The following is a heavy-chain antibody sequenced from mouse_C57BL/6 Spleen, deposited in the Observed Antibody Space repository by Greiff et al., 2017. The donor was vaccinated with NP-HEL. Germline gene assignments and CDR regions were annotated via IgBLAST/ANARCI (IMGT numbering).Heavy chain of an antibody. CDR3: ARLGGYYERYYFDY. Sequence: VQLQQSGTELVKPGASVKLSCKASGYTFTSYWMHWVKQRPGQGLEWIGNINPSNGGTNYNEKFKSKATLTVDKSSSTAYMQLSSLTSEDSAVYYCARLGGYYERYYFDYWGQGTTLTVSS. CDR1: GYTFTSYW. D-gene: IGHD2-3*01. CDR2: INPSNGGT. J-gene: IGHJ2*01. V-gene: IGHV1-53*01.